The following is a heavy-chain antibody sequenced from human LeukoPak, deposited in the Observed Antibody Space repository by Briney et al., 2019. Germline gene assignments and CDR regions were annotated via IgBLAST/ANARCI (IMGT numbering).Heavy chain of an antibody. CDR3: ARSRSKIAARLTDY. J-gene: IGHJ4*02. V-gene: IGHV1-18*01. CDR1: GYSFINYG. Sequence: ASVKVSCKASGYSFINYGVSWVRQAPGQGLEWMGWISAYNGNTNYAQKLQGRVTMTTDTSTSTAYMELRSLRSDDTAVYYCARSRSKIAARLTDYWGQGTLVTVSS. CDR2: ISAYNGNT. D-gene: IGHD6-6*01.